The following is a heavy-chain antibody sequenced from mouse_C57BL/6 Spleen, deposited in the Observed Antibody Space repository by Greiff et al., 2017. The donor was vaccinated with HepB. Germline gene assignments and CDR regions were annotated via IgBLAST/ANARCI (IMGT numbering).Heavy chain of an antibody. V-gene: IGHV2-2*01. CDR1: GFSLTSYG. D-gene: IGHD3-1*01. CDR3: ARNRGDRGYFDV. CDR2: IWSGGST. Sequence: QVQLKQSGPGLVQPSQSLSITCTVSGFSLTSYGVHWVRQSPGKGLEWLGVIWSGGSTDYNAAFISRLSISKDNSKSQVFFKMNSLQADDTAIYYCARNRGDRGYFDVWGTGTTVTVSS. J-gene: IGHJ1*03.